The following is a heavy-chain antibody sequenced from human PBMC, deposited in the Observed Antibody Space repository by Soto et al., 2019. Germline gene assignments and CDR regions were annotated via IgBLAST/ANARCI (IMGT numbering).Heavy chain of an antibody. CDR1: GFTFSSYA. CDR2: ISGSGGST. Sequence: EVQLLESGGGLVQPGGSLRLSCAASGFTFSSYAMSWVRQAPGKGLEWVSAISGSGGSTYYADSMKGRFTISRDNSKNTLYLQMNSLRAEDTAVYYCAKEMPGWATGSYYFDYWGQGTLVTVSS. D-gene: IGHD4-4*01. CDR3: AKEMPGWATGSYYFDY. J-gene: IGHJ4*02. V-gene: IGHV3-23*01.